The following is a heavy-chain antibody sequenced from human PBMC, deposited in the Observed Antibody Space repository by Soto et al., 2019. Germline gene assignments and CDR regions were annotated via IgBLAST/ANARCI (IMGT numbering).Heavy chain of an antibody. V-gene: IGHV4-59*12. D-gene: IGHD4-17*01. J-gene: IGHJ6*02. CDR3: ARAHYGDYGYGMDV. CDR1: GGSISSYY. CDR2: MYNTGST. Sequence: PSETLSLTCTVSGGSISSYYWSWIRQPPGKGLEWIGYMYNTGSTIYNPSLKSRVTISVDTSKNQFSLKLSSVTAADTAVYYCARAHYGDYGYGMDVWGQGTTVTVSS.